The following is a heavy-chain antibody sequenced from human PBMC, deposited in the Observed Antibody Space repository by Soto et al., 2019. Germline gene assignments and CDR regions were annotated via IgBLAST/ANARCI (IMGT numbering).Heavy chain of an antibody. Sequence: QVQLVQSGAEVKKPGSWVKVSCKASGGTFSSYANSWVRQAPGQGLEWMGGIIPISETTNYAQKFQGRVTITADESKSTAYMELSSLKSEDTAVYYCARSQGSSTSLEIYYYYYYGMDVWGQGTTVTVSS. CDR1: GGTFSSYA. J-gene: IGHJ6*02. V-gene: IGHV1-69*01. D-gene: IGHD2-2*01. CDR2: IIPISETT. CDR3: ARSQGSSTSLEIYYYYYYGMDV.